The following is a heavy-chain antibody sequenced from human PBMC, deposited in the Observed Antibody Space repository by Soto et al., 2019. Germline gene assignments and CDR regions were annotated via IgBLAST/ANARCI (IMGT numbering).Heavy chain of an antibody. J-gene: IGHJ4*02. Sequence: GGSLRLSCAASGFTFSSYAISWVRQAPGKGLEWVSAISGSGGSTYYADSVKGRFTISRDNSKNTLYLQMNSLRAEDTAVYYCAISVTTLYYFDYWGQGTLVTVSS. V-gene: IGHV3-23*01. D-gene: IGHD4-17*01. CDR3: AISVTTLYYFDY. CDR1: GFTFSSYA. CDR2: ISGSGGST.